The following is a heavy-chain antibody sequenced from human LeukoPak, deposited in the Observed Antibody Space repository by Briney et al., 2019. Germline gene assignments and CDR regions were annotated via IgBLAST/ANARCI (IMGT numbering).Heavy chain of an antibody. J-gene: IGHJ4*02. CDR3: ARGPKTYYYDSSGYYYY. V-gene: IGHV1-2*06. Sequence: ASVKVSCKASGYTFTGYYMHWVRQAPGQGLEWMGRINPNSGDTNYAQKFQGRVTMTRDTSISTAYMELSRLRSDDTAVYYCARGPKTYYYDSSGYYYYWGQGTLVTVSS. CDR2: INPNSGDT. CDR1: GYTFTGYY. D-gene: IGHD3-22*01.